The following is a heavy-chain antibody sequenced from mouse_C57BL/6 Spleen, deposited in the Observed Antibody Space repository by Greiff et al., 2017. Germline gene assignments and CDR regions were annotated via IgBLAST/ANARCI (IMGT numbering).Heavy chain of an antibody. Sequence: EVKVVESGAGLVKPGGSLKLSCAASGFTFSSYAMSWVRQTPEKRLEWVAYISSGGDYIYYADTVKGRFTISRDKARNTPYLQLSSLKSEDTAMDYCTREGGLLRNGDYAMDDWGQGTSVTVSS. V-gene: IGHV5-9-1*02. CDR3: TREGGLLRNGDYAMDD. CDR1: GFTFSSYA. D-gene: IGHD1-1*01. CDR2: ISSGGDYI. J-gene: IGHJ4*01.